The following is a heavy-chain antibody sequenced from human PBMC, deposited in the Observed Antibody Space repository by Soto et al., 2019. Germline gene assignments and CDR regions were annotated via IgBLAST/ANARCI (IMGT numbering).Heavy chain of an antibody. D-gene: IGHD3-22*01. CDR3: ARHLRSESHYDSSGCHDY. V-gene: IGHV3-48*02. CDR2: ISSSSSTI. J-gene: IGHJ4*02. CDR1: GFTFSSYS. Sequence: EVQLVESGGGLVQPGGSLRLSCAASGFTFSSYSMNWVRQAPGKGLEWVSYISSSSSTIYYADSVKGRFTISRDNAKNSLYLQMNSLRDEDTAVYYCARHLRSESHYDSSGCHDYWGQGTLVTVSS.